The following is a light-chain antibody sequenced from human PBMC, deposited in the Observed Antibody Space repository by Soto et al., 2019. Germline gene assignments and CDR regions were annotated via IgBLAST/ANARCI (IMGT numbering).Light chain of an antibody. J-gene: IGLJ3*02. Sequence: QSVLTQPPSASGTPGQRVTISCSGSSSNIGSNYVYWYQQLPGTAPKLLIYRNNQRPSGVPDRFSGSKSGTSASLAISGLRSEDEADYYCAAWDDRLSGPDNWVFGGGTKVTVL. CDR1: SSNIGSNY. CDR3: AAWDDRLSGPDNWV. CDR2: RNN. V-gene: IGLV1-47*01.